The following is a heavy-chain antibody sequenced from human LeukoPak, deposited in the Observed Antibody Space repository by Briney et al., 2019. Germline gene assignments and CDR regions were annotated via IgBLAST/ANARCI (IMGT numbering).Heavy chain of an antibody. Sequence: QPGRSLRLSCAASGFTFSSYGMHWVRQAPGKGLEWVAVISYDGSSKYYADSVKGRFTISRDNSKNTLYLQMNSLRAEDTAVYYCAKDYSGDQRDDIWGQGTMVTVSS. V-gene: IGHV3-30*18. CDR2: ISYDGSSK. D-gene: IGHD6-19*01. CDR3: AKDYSGDQRDDI. J-gene: IGHJ3*02. CDR1: GFTFSSYG.